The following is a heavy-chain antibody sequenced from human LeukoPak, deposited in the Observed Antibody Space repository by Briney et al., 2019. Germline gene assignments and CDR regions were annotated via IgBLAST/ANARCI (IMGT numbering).Heavy chain of an antibody. V-gene: IGHV4-39*01. J-gene: IGHJ4*02. CDR1: GGSISSSSCY. CDR3: ARYFCGGDCYSGYFYY. D-gene: IGHD2-21*02. CDR2: IYYSGST. Sequence: SETLSLTCTVSGGSISSSSCYWGWIRQPPGKGLEWIGSIYYSGSTYYNPSLKSRVTISVDTSKKQYSLKLSSVTATDTAVFYCARYFCGGDCYSGYFYYGGQGTLVTVSS.